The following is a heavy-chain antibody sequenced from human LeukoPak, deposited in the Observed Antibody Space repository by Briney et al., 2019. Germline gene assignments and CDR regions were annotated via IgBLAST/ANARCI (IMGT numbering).Heavy chain of an antibody. D-gene: IGHD3-22*01. J-gene: IGHJ4*02. CDR3: ASDRSPHTYYYDSSGSHLGFDY. CDR2: FYSGGST. Sequence: GGSLRLSCAASGFTVSSNYMSWVRRAPGKGLEWVSVFYSGGSTYYADSVKGRFTISRDNSKNTLYLQMNSLRAEDTAVYYCASDRSPHTYYYDSSGSHLGFDYWGQGTLVTVSS. V-gene: IGHV3-66*01. CDR1: GFTVSSNY.